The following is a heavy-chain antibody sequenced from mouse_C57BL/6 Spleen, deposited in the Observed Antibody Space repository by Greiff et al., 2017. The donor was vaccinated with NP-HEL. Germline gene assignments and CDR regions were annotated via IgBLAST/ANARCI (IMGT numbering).Heavy chain of an antibody. D-gene: IGHD2-4*01. CDR3: ARQDGYYYDYDYYFDY. V-gene: IGHV5-9*01. J-gene: IGHJ2*01. CDR2: ISGGGGNT. Sequence: EVKVVESGGGLVKPGGSLKLSCAASGFTFSSYTMSWVRQTPEKRLEWVATISGGGGNTYYPDSVKGRFPLSRDTANNTPSLQVSSLRSEDTALYYCARQDGYYYDYDYYFDYWGQGTTLTVSS. CDR1: GFTFSSYT.